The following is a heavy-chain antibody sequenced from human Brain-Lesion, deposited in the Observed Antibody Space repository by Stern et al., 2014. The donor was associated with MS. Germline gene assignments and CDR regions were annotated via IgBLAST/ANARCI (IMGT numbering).Heavy chain of an antibody. V-gene: IGHV4-39*02. CDR1: GGSIGRSSYY. D-gene: IGHD6-19*01. CDR2: IFYTGSP. Sequence: QVQLQESGPGLVKPSETLSLTCTVSGGSIGRSSYYWGWIRQPPGKGLEWIGNIFYTGSPFYDPSLKSRVTISVDKSHNHFSLSLTSVTAADTAVYYCARGAGVFDSWGQGTLVTVSP. J-gene: IGHJ4*02. CDR3: ARGAGVFDS.